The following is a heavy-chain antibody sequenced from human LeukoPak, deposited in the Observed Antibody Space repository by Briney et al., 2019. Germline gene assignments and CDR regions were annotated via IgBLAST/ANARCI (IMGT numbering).Heavy chain of an antibody. CDR1: GFTFSDYE. V-gene: IGHV3-48*03. CDR3: ARILGNNYYYYYMDV. Sequence: GGSLRLSCAVSGFTFSDYEMTWVRQAPGKGLEWISFITSSGATKYYADSVRGRFAISRDNANNSLYLLVDSLRADDTAVYFCARILGNNYYYYYMDVWGKATTVTVSS. CDR2: ITSSGATK. J-gene: IGHJ6*03.